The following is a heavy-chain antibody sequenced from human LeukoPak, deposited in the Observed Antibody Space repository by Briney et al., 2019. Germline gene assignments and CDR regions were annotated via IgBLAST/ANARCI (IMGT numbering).Heavy chain of an antibody. J-gene: IGHJ4*02. V-gene: IGHV3-43D*03. CDR1: GFTFSSYA. Sequence: GRSLRLSCAASGFTFSSYAMHWVRQAPGKGLEWVSLISWDGGSTYYADSVKGRFTISRDNSKNSLYLQMNSLRAEDTALYYCAKGRGDYYDSIGYFDYWGQGTLVTVSS. CDR3: AKGRGDYYDSIGYFDY. CDR2: ISWDGGST. D-gene: IGHD3-22*01.